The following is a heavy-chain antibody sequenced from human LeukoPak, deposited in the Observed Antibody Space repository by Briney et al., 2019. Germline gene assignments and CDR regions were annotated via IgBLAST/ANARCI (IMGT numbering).Heavy chain of an antibody. D-gene: IGHD4/OR15-4a*01. Sequence: PGGSLRLSCAASGFTFSSYWMSWVRQAPGKGLEWVANIKQDGSEKYYVDSVKGRVTISRDNAKNSLYLQMNSLRAEDTAVYARVFGAGYSGYWGQGTLVTVSS. V-gene: IGHV3-7*01. CDR3: VFGAGYSGY. CDR1: GFTFSSYW. J-gene: IGHJ4*02. CDR2: IKQDGSEK.